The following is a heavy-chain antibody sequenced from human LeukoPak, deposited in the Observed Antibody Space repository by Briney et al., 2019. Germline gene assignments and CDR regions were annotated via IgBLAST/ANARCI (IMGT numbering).Heavy chain of an antibody. CDR1: GGSISSGSYY. D-gene: IGHD4-17*01. CDR2: INHSGST. J-gene: IGHJ4*02. V-gene: IGHV4-39*07. CDR3: ARVGLKTTVTTRGRGYFDY. Sequence: SETLSLTCTVSGGSISSGSYYWSWIRQPPGKGLEWIGEINHSGSTNYNPSLKSRVTISVDTSKNQFSLKLSSVTAADTAVYYCARVGLKTTVTTRGRGYFDYWGQGTLVTVSS.